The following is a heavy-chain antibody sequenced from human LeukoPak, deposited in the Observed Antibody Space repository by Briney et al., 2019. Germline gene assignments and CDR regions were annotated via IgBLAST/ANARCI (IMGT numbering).Heavy chain of an antibody. Sequence: GGSLRLSCAASGFAFSSYSMNWVRQAPGKGLEWVSSISSSSSYIYYADSVKGRFTISRDNAKNSLYLQMNSLRAEDTAVYYCAREWPARSFDYWGQGTLVTVSS. CDR3: AREWPARSFDY. J-gene: IGHJ4*02. V-gene: IGHV3-21*01. CDR2: ISSSSSYI. D-gene: IGHD2-2*01. CDR1: GFAFSSYS.